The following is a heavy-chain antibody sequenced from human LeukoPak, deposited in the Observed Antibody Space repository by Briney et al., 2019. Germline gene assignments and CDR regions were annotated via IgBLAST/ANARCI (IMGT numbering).Heavy chain of an antibody. V-gene: IGHV4-39*02. CDR3: ARGEYYDILTGYYKKNWFDP. D-gene: IGHD3-9*01. CDR1: GGSISTSSDY. CDR2: FSFGGTT. Sequence: SETLSLTCTVSGGSISTSSDYWGWIRQPPGKGLEWIGSFSFGGTTYYNPSVRSRGAMSLDTSKNHFSLTLTSVTAADTAVYYCARGEYYDILTGYYKKNWFDPWGQGTLVTVSS. J-gene: IGHJ5*02.